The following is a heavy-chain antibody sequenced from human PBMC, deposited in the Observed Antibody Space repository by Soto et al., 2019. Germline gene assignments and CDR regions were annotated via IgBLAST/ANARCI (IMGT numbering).Heavy chain of an antibody. CDR2: ISGSGGST. D-gene: IGHD6-13*01. Sequence: EVQLLESGGGLVPPGGSLRLSCAASGFTFSSYGMSWVRQAPGKGLEWVSGISGSGGSTYYADSVKGRFTISRDNPKNTLYLQMNSLRAEDTAVYYCAKEGRYSSSRGYFDYWGQGTLVTVSS. CDR3: AKEGRYSSSRGYFDY. J-gene: IGHJ4*02. V-gene: IGHV3-23*01. CDR1: GFTFSSYG.